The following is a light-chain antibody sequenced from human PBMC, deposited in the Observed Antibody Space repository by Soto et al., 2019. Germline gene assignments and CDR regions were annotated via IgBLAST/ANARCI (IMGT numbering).Light chain of an antibody. CDR3: QERSNWPPT. Sequence: EIVLTQSPATLSLSPGERATLSCRASQSVSDNLAWYQQKRGQAPRLLIYDASNRATGVPARFSGSGSGTDFNLTISSLEPEDFVVYYCQERSNWPPTFGGGTKVEIK. CDR1: QSVSDN. CDR2: DAS. J-gene: IGKJ4*01. V-gene: IGKV3-11*01.